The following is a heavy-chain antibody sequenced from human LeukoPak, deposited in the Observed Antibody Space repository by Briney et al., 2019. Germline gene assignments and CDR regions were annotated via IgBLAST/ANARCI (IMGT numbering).Heavy chain of an antibody. CDR2: ISSDGSST. CDR1: GFTFSSYW. CDR3: ARRNY. Sequence: GGSLRLSCAASGFTFSSYWMHWVRQAPGKGLVWVSRISSDGSSTNYADSVKGRFTISRDNAKNTVYLQMNSLRVEDTAVYYCARRNYWGQGTLVTVSS. V-gene: IGHV3-74*01. J-gene: IGHJ4*02.